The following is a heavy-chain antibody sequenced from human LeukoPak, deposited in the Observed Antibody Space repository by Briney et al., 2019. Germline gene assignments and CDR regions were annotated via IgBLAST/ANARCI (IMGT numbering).Heavy chain of an antibody. V-gene: IGHV1-69*10. CDR1: GGTFSSYA. Sequence: ASVKVSCKASGGTFSSYAISWVRQAPGQGLEWMGGIIPILGIANYAQKFQGRVTITADKSTSTAYMELSSLRSEDTAVYYCARDSLGFRAFDIWGQGTMITVSS. J-gene: IGHJ3*02. D-gene: IGHD3-16*01. CDR2: IIPILGIA. CDR3: ARDSLGFRAFDI.